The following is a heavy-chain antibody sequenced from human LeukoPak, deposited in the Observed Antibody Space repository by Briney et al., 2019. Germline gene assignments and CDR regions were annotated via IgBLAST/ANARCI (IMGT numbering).Heavy chain of an antibody. D-gene: IGHD1-14*01. V-gene: IGHV3-48*01. CDR1: GFTFSSYH. J-gene: IGHJ6*02. CDR3: ARDGNRGYDMDV. CDR2: ISSRNEAI. Sequence: GGSLRPSCAASGFTFSSYHMNWVRQAPGKGLEWVSYISSRNEAIYYADSVKGRFTISRDNAKNSLYLQMNSLRAEDTAVYYCARDGNRGYDMDVWGQGTTVTVSS.